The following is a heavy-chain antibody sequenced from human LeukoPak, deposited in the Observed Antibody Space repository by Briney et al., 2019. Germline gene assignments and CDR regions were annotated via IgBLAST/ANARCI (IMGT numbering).Heavy chain of an antibody. CDR1: GYTFTGYY. J-gene: IGHJ4*02. CDR2: INPNSGGT. D-gene: IGHD6-25*01. Sequence: ASVKVSCKASGYTFTGYYMHWVRQAPGQGLEWMGWINPNSGGTNYAQKFQGRVTMTRDTSISTAYMELSRLRSDDTAVYCCARVRKGIAAAGPIDYWGQGTLVTVSS. V-gene: IGHV1-2*02. CDR3: ARVRKGIAAAGPIDY.